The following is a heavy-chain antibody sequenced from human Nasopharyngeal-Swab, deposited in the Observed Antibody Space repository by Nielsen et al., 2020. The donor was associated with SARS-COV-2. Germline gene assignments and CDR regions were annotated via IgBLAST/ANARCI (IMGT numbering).Heavy chain of an antibody. J-gene: IGHJ6*02. CDR3: TKTNYGMDV. CDR2: IKSKADGETT. Sequence: GESLKISCTASGFTFNNYAMTWVRQAPGKGLEWVGRIKSKADGETTDYAVPVRGRFTISRDDSKDTLYLHMNSLKFEDTAVYYCTKTNYGMDVWGQGTTVTVSS. V-gene: IGHV3-15*01. D-gene: IGHD2-8*01. CDR1: GFTFNNYA.